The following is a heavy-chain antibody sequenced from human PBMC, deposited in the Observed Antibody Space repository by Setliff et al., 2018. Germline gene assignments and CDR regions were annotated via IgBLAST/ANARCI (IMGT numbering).Heavy chain of an antibody. V-gene: IGHV1-18*01. D-gene: IGHD3-22*01. CDR1: GNSFSSFS. J-gene: IGHJ4*02. Sequence: ASVKVSCKASGNSFSSFSITWVRQAPGQGLEWMGWVSTYNGDTKYAQNFRGRVTMTTDMSTDTVYMELRSLKSDDTALYYCARINFYVSSGYYYAPDYWGQGTLVTVSS. CDR3: ARINFYVSSGYYYAPDY. CDR2: VSTYNGDT.